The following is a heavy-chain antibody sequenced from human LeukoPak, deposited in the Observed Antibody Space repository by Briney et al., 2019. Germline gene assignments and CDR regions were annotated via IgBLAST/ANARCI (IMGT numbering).Heavy chain of an antibody. Sequence: GGSLRLSCAASGFTVNNNYMTWVRQAPGKGLEWVSDIYSSDKTYYADSMKDRFTISRDSSKNTLYLQMNNLRVEDTAVYYCGRGVAAAGADYWGQGTLVTVSS. J-gene: IGHJ4*02. CDR2: IYSSDKT. CDR3: GRGVAAAGADY. D-gene: IGHD6-13*01. V-gene: IGHV3-53*01. CDR1: GFTVNNNY.